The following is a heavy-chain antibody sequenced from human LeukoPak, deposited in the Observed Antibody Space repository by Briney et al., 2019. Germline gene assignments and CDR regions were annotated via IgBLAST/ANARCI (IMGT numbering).Heavy chain of an antibody. CDR1: GYSISSGYY. J-gene: IGHJ4*02. CDR3: ARARRYYDILTGPFDY. D-gene: IGHD3-9*01. Sequence: SETLSLTCTVSGYSISSGYYWGWIRQPPGKGLEWIGSIYHSGSTYYNPSLKSRVTTSVDTSKNQFSLKLSSVTAADTAVYYCARARRYYDILTGPFDYWGQGTLVTVSS. CDR2: IYHSGST. V-gene: IGHV4-38-2*02.